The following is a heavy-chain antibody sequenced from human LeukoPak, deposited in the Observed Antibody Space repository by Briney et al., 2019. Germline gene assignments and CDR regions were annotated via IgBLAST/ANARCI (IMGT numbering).Heavy chain of an antibody. Sequence: GASVKVSCKASGGTFSSYAISWVRQAPGQGLEWMGRIIPIFGTANYAQKFQGRVTITADKSTSTAYMELSSLRSEDTAVYYCARVGSRGYSGYDYNWFDPWAREPWSPSPQ. CDR2: IIPIFGTA. D-gene: IGHD5-12*01. CDR1: GGTFSSYA. V-gene: IGHV1-69*06. J-gene: IGHJ5*02. CDR3: ARVGSRGYSGYDYNWFDP.